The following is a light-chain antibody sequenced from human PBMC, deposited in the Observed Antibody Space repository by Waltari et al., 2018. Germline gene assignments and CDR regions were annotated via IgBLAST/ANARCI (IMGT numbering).Light chain of an antibody. CDR1: QSVSTF. V-gene: IGKV3-11*01. J-gene: IGKJ4*01. CDR2: HAS. CDR3: QQRANWPPLN. Sequence: EIVLTQSPATLSLSPGDRATLSCRASQSVSTFLAWYQQKPGQAPRLLIYHASNRATGIPARFSGRGSGTNFTLTISSLEPEDFAVYYCQQRANWPPLNFGGGTRVEIK.